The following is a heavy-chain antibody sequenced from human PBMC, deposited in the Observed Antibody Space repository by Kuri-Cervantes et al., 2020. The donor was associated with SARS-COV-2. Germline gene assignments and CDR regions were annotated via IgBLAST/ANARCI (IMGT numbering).Heavy chain of an antibody. CDR1: GYTFTGYY. V-gene: IGHV1-2*04. CDR3: ARDLGPYGLVAASYSSSGYYGMDV. J-gene: IGHJ6*02. CDR2: INPNSGGT. Sequence: GESLKISCTASGYTFTGYYMHWVRQAPGQGLEWMGWINPNSGGTNYAQKFQGWVTMTRDTSISTAYMELSRLRSDDTAVYYCARDLGPYGLVAASYSSSGYYGMDVWGQGTTVTVSS. D-gene: IGHD6-6*01.